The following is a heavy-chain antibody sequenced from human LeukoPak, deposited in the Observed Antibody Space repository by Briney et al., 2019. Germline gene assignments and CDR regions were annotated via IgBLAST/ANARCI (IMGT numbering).Heavy chain of an antibody. J-gene: IGHJ4*02. V-gene: IGHV1-2*02. D-gene: IGHD3-9*01. Sequence: GASVKVSCKASGYTFTGYYMHWVRQAPGQGLEWMGWINPNSGGTNYAQKFQGRVTMTRDTSISTAYMELSRLRSDDTAVYYCARPSGRYFDWFRDFDYWGQGTLVTVSS. CDR1: GYTFTGYY. CDR2: INPNSGGT. CDR3: ARPSGRYFDWFRDFDY.